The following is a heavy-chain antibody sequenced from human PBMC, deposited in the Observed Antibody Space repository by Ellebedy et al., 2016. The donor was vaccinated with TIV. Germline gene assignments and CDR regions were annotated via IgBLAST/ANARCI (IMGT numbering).Heavy chain of an antibody. CDR1: GFTFSDYY. V-gene: IGHV3-11*04. Sequence: GESLKISXAASGFTFSDYYMSWIRQAPGKGLEWVSYISSSGSSVYYADSVKGRFTISRDNAKNSLYLQMNSLRAEDTAVYYCAKDSPHLAWGQGTLVTVSS. CDR3: AKDSPHLA. CDR2: ISSSGSSV. J-gene: IGHJ5*02.